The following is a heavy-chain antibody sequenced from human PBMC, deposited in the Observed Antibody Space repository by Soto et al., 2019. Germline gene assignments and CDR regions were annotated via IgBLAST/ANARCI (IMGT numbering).Heavy chain of an antibody. Sequence: ASVKVSCKASGYTFTGYYMHWVRQAPGQGLEWMGWINPNSGGTNYAQKFQGWVTMTRDTSISTAYMELSRLRSDDTAVYYCAGVGGGYDSRPFDYWGQGTLVTDSS. CDR2: INPNSGGT. J-gene: IGHJ4*02. D-gene: IGHD1-26*01. CDR3: AGVGGGYDSRPFDY. V-gene: IGHV1-2*04. CDR1: GYTFTGYY.